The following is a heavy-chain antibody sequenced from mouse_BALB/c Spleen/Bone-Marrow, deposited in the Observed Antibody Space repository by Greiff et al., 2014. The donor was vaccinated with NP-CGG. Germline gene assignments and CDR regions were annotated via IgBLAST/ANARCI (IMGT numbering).Heavy chain of an antibody. CDR1: GFTFTDYY. D-gene: IGHD2-1*01. V-gene: IGHV7-3*02. CDR2: IRNKANGYTT. Sequence: EVMLVESGGGLVQPGGSLRLSCATSGFTFTDYYMSWVRQPPGKAPEWLGFIRNKANGYTTEYSASVKGRFTISRDNSQSILYLQMNTLRAEDSATYYCARDKNYGSYWYFDVWGAGTTVTVSS. CDR3: ARDKNYGSYWYFDV. J-gene: IGHJ1*01.